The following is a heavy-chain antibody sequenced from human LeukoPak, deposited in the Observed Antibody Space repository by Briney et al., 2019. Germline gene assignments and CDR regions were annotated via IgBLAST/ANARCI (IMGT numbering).Heavy chain of an antibody. CDR1: GGSISSSY. Sequence: SETLSLTCTVPGGSISSSYWSWIRQPPGKGLEWIGYIYYSGSTNYNPSFKSRVAISVDTSKNQFSLKLSSVTAADTAVYYCATWGIAVAGTFDYWGQGTLVTVST. CDR2: IYYSGST. D-gene: IGHD6-19*01. J-gene: IGHJ4*02. V-gene: IGHV4-59*08. CDR3: ATWGIAVAGTFDY.